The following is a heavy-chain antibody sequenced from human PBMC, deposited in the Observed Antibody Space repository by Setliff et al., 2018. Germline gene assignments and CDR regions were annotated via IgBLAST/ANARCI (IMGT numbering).Heavy chain of an antibody. CDR1: GASITDSY. CDR3: ARINNDFPSWLDP. J-gene: IGHJ5*02. V-gene: IGHV4-59*01. D-gene: IGHD1-1*01. CDR2: IYYRGNT. Sequence: SETLSLTCSVSGASITDSYWNWIRQPPGKGLEWIGYIYYRGNTNYNPSLKSRVTISVDTSRNQFSLKMTSVTAADTAVYYCARINNDFPSWLDPWGQGTLVTVSS.